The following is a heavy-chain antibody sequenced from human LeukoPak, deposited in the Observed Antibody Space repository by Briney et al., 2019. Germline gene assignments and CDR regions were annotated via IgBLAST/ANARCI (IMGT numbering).Heavy chain of an antibody. CDR1: GGSISSYY. CDR2: IYTSGST. CDR3: ARVSAAVGTVDY. V-gene: IGHV4-4*07. J-gene: IGHJ4*02. Sequence: SETLSLTCTVSGGSISSYYWSWIRQPAGKGLKWIGRIYTSGSTNYNPSLKSRVTMSADTSKNQFSLKLSSVTAADTAVYYCARVSAAVGTVDYWGQGTLVTVSS. D-gene: IGHD6-13*01.